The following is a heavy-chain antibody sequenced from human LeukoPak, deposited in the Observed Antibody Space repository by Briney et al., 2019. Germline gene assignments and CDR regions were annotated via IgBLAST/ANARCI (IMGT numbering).Heavy chain of an antibody. CDR3: ARVYSYGYGGEYYFDY. Sequence: SETLSLTCAVYGGSFSGYYWSWIRQPPGKGLEWIGEINHSGSTNYNPSLKSRVTISVDTSKNQFSLKLSSVTAADTAVYYCARVYSYGYGGEYYFDYWGQGTLVTVSS. D-gene: IGHD5-18*01. J-gene: IGHJ4*02. V-gene: IGHV4-34*01. CDR2: INHSGST. CDR1: GGSFSGYY.